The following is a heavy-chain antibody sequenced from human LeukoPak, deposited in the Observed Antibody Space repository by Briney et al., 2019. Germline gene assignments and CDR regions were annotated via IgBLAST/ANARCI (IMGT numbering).Heavy chain of an antibody. D-gene: IGHD3-10*01. Sequence: GGSLRLSCAASGFTFSSHWMSWVRQAPGKGLEWVANIKQDGSEKYYVDSVKGRFTISRDNAKNSLYLQMNSLRAEDTAVYYCAKVGVLAGSKYFDYWGQGTLVTVSS. CDR2: IKQDGSEK. J-gene: IGHJ4*02. CDR3: AKVGVLAGSKYFDY. CDR1: GFTFSSHW. V-gene: IGHV3-7*01.